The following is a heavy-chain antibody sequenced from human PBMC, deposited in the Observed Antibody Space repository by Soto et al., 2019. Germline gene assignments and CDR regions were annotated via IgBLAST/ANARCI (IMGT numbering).Heavy chain of an antibody. CDR3: ARGYYDFWSGYWAYYYYGMDV. D-gene: IGHD3-3*01. V-gene: IGHV4-34*01. Sequence: SETLSLTCAVYGGSFSGYYWSWIRQPPGKGLEWIGEINHSGSTNYNPSLKSRVTISVDTSKNQFSLKLSSVTAADTAVYYCARGYYDFWSGYWAYYYYGMDVWGQGTTVTVS. CDR2: INHSGST. J-gene: IGHJ6*02. CDR1: GGSFSGYY.